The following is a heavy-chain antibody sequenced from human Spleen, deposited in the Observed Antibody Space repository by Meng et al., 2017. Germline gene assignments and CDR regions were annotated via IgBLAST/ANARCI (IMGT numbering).Heavy chain of an antibody. CDR1: GFTFENYG. V-gene: IGHV3-9*01. CDR3: AKDISASSWLLDY. D-gene: IGHD5-12*01. CDR2: INWNSGSI. J-gene: IGHJ4*02. Sequence: SLKISCAASGFTFENYGMHWVRQVPGKGLEWVSGINWNSGSIGYADSVKGRLTIIRDDAKNSVYLQMNSLRTEDTAFYYCAKDISASSWLLDYWGQGTLVTVSS.